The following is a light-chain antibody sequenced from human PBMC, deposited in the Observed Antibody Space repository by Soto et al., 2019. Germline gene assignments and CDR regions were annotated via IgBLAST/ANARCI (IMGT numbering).Light chain of an antibody. CDR1: SSDVGGYNY. CDR2: DVS. CDR3: CSYAGSYTV. J-gene: IGLJ3*02. Sequence: QSALTQPRSVSGSPGQSVTISCTGTSSDVGGYNYVSWYQQHPGKAPKLMIYDVSKRPSGVPDRFSGSKSGNTASLTISGCQAEDEADYYCCSYAGSYTVFGGGTKLTVL. V-gene: IGLV2-11*01.